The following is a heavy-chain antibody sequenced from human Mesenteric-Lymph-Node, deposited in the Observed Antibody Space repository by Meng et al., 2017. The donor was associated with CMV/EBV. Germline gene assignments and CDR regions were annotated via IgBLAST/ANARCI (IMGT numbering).Heavy chain of an antibody. CDR3: ARDGLDIVVVPAAIVWFDP. Sequence: SVKVSCKASGYTFTSYGISWVRQAPGQGLEWMGWISAYNGNTNYAQKLQGRVTMTTDTSTSTAYMELRSLRSDDTAVYYCARDGLDIVVVPAAIVWFDPWGQGTLVTVSS. CDR1: GYTFTSYG. CDR2: ISAYNGNT. V-gene: IGHV1-18*01. J-gene: IGHJ5*02. D-gene: IGHD2-2*03.